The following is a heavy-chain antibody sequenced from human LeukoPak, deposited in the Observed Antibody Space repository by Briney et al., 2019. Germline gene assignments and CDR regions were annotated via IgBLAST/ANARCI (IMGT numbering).Heavy chain of an antibody. V-gene: IGHV4-38-2*02. CDR2: IYHSGST. J-gene: IGHJ6*03. CDR3: ARTTEGGYTYDYFYYYYMDV. Sequence: SETLSLTCTVSGYSISSGYYWAWIRQPPGKGLEWMGRIYHSGSTYYNPSLKSRVTISVDTPKNQISLKPSSVSAADTGVYYCARTTEGGYTYDYFYYYYMDVWGKVTTVTIAS. D-gene: IGHD5-18*01. CDR1: GYSISSGYY.